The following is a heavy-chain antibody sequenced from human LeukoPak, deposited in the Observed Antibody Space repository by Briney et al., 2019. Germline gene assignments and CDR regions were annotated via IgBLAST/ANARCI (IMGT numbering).Heavy chain of an antibody. CDR3: ARGAPSDY. Sequence: SETLSLTCTVSGGSISSGAISSYYWSWVRQPAGKGLEWIGRIYTSGTTNYNPSLKSRVTMSVDTSKSQFSLALNSVTAADTAVYYCARGAPSDYWGQGTLVTVSS. CDR1: GGSISSGAISSYY. J-gene: IGHJ4*02. CDR2: IYTSGTT. V-gene: IGHV4-61*02.